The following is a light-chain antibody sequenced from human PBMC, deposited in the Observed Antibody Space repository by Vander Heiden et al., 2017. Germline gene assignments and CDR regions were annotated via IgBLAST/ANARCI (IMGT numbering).Light chain of an antibody. Sequence: DIVMTQSPDSLAVSLGERATINCKYSQSVLYSSNNKNYLAWYRQKPGQPPELLIYWASTRESGVPDRFSGSGSGTDFTLTISSLQAEDVAVYYCQQYYTTLTFGQGTRLEIK. J-gene: IGKJ5*01. CDR3: QQYYTTLT. V-gene: IGKV4-1*01. CDR2: WAS. CDR1: QSVLYSSNNKNY.